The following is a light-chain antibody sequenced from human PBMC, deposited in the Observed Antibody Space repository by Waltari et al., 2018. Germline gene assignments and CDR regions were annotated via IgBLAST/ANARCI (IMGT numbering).Light chain of an antibody. CDR3: QQCYSSRLT. CDR1: QTFLYSSNNRYS. CDR2: WAS. J-gene: IGKJ4*01. Sequence: DIVMTQSPDSLAVSLGERATINCKSSQTFLYSSNNRYSLAWFQQKPGQPPKLGIYWASTRESGVPSRFSGSGYGTDFTLTVSSLQAEDVAVYYCQQCYSSRLTFGGGTKVEIK. V-gene: IGKV4-1*01.